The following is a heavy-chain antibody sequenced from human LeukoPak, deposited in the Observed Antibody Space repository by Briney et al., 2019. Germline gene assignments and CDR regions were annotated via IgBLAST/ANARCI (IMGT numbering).Heavy chain of an antibody. CDR2: INPSDGDR. V-gene: IGHV1-46*01. J-gene: IGHJ4*02. CDR1: GYTFTTYK. D-gene: IGHD3-10*01. CDR3: AKDGGSYSADY. Sequence: VASVKVSCKASGYTFTTYKMHWGRQAPGQGLEWVGLINPSDGDRRNAQKFQGTVTMTRDTSTITVYMELSSRRSEGTAVYYCAKDGGSYSADYWGQGTVVSVSS.